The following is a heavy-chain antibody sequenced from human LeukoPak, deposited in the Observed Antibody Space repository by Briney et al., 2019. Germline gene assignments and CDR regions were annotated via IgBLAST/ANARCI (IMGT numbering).Heavy chain of an antibody. D-gene: IGHD3-22*01. J-gene: IGHJ4*02. CDR2: ISSSGSTI. CDR3: ARDNYDSSGPYYFDY. Sequence: GGSLRLSCAASGFTFSDYYMSWIRQAPGKGLEWGSYISSSGSTIYYADSVKGRFTISRDNARNSLYLQMNSLRAEDTAVYYCARDNYDSSGPYYFDYWGQGTLVTVSS. V-gene: IGHV3-11*04. CDR1: GFTFSDYY.